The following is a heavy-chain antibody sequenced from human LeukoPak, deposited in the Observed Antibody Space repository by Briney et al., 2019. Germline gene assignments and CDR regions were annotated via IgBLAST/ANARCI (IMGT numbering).Heavy chain of an antibody. CDR3: ARVGRPAAMEGYGMDV. CDR2: IYYSGST. CDR1: GGSISSGDYY. D-gene: IGHD2-2*01. V-gene: IGHV4-31*03. Sequence: PSETLSLTCTVSGGSISSGDYYWSWIRQHPGKGLEWIGYIYYSGSTYYNPSLESRVTISVDTSKNQFSLKLSSVTAADTAVYYCARVGRPAAMEGYGMDVWGKGTTVTVSS. J-gene: IGHJ6*04.